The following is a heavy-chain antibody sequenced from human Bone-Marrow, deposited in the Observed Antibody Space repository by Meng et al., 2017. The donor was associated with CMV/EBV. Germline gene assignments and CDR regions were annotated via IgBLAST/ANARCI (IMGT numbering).Heavy chain of an antibody. V-gene: IGHV3-11*04. D-gene: IGHD3-22*01. J-gene: IGHJ4*02. CDR1: GFTFSDYY. CDR3: ARDKASGYYYYGYYFDY. Sequence: LSLTCAASGFTFSDYYMSWIRQAPGKGLEWVSYISSSSSVLDYADSVKGRFTISRDNAKNSLYLQMNSLRAEDTAVYYCARDKASGYYYYGYYFDYWGQGTLVTVSS. CDR2: ISSSSSVL.